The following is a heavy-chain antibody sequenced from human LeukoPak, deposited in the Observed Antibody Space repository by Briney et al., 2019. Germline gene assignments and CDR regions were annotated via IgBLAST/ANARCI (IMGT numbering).Heavy chain of an antibody. CDR2: IYYSGST. CDR3: ARVHFAFDI. CDR1: GGSISSYY. D-gene: IGHD3-3*02. V-gene: IGHV4-59*01. J-gene: IGHJ3*02. Sequence: PSETLSLTCTVSGGSISSYYWSWIRQPPGKGLEWIGYIYYSGSTNYNPSLKSRVTISVDTSKSQFSLKLSSVTAADTAVYYCARVHFAFDIWGQGTMVTVSS.